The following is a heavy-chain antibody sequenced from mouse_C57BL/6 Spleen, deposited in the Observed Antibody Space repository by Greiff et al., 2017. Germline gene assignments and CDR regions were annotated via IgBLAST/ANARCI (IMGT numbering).Heavy chain of an antibody. V-gene: IGHV1-80*01. J-gene: IGHJ4*01. CDR2: IYPGDGDT. CDR3: ARSGAPYAMDY. Sequence: QVQLQQSGAELVKPGASVKISCKASGYAFSSYWMNWVKQRPGKGLEWIGQIYPGDGDTNYNGKFKGKATLTADKSSSTAYMQLSSLTSEDSAVYFCARSGAPYAMDYGGQGTSVTVSS. D-gene: IGHD4-1*01. CDR1: GYAFSSYW.